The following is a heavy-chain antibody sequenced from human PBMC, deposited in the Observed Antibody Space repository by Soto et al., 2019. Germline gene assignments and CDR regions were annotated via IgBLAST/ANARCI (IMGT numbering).Heavy chain of an antibody. D-gene: IGHD6-13*01. J-gene: IGHJ4*02. CDR2: ISGSGGST. CDR1: GFSFSSNA. Sequence: AGSLRLSCAPSGFSFSSNAMSWVRQAPGKGQEWVPAISGSGGSTYYTDSVKGRFTISRDNSKNTLYLQMNSLRAEDTAVYYCAYSSTPFDYWGQGTLVTVSS. V-gene: IGHV3-23*01. CDR3: AYSSTPFDY.